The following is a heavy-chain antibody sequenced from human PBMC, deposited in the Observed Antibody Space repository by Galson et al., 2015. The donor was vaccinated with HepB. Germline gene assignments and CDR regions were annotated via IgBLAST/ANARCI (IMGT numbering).Heavy chain of an antibody. Sequence: SLRLSCAASGFTFSSYGMHWVRQAPGKGLEWVAVISYDGSNKYYADSVKGRFTISRDNSKNTLYLQMNSLRAEDTAVYYCAKVGATAQATIDYWGQGTLVTVSS. V-gene: IGHV3-30*18. CDR1: GFTFSSYG. D-gene: IGHD1-26*01. CDR3: AKVGATAQATIDY. CDR2: ISYDGSNK. J-gene: IGHJ4*02.